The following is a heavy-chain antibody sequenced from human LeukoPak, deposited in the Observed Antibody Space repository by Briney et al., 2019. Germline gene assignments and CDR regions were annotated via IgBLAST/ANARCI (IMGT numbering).Heavy chain of an antibody. D-gene: IGHD3-10*02. V-gene: IGHV3-48*03. CDR1: GFTFSSYE. CDR3: AELGITMIGGV. Sequence: GGSMRLSCAASGFTFSSYEMNWVRQAPGKGLEWVSYISSSGSTVYYADSVKGRFTISRDNAKNSLYLQMNSLRAEDTAVYYCAELGITMIGGVWGKGTTVTISS. J-gene: IGHJ6*04. CDR2: ISSSGSTV.